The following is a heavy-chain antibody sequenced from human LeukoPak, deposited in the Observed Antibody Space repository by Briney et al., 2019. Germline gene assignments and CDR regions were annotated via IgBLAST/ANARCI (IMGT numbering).Heavy chain of an antibody. J-gene: IGHJ6*03. CDR2: VYFTGSP. Sequence: SETLSLTCTVSGDSMSSNYYYWGWIRQPRRKWLEWIGTVYFTGSPYYNPCLKSRVTISVDTPETQFSLTLSSVTAADTAVYFCARHLVVPATTYYYYYMDVWGKGTTVTVSS. V-gene: IGHV4-39*01. D-gene: IGHD2-2*01. CDR1: GDSMSSNYYY. CDR3: ARHLVVPATTYYYYYMDV.